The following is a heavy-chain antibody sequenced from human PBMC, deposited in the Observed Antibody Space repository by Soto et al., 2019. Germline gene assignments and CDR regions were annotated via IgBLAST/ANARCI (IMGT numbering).Heavy chain of an antibody. CDR1: GGTFSSYA. V-gene: IGHV1-69*13. CDR2: IIPIFGTA. Sequence: SVKVSCKASGGTFSSYAISWVRQAPGQGLEWMGGIIPIFGTANYAQKFQGRVTITADESTSTAYMELSSLRSEDTAVYYCARSIFGVVHDAFDIWGKGTMVTVSS. D-gene: IGHD3-3*01. J-gene: IGHJ3*02. CDR3: ARSIFGVVHDAFDI.